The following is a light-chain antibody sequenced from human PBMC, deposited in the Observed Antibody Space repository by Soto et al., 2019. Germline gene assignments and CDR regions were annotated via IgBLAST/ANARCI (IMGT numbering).Light chain of an antibody. CDR3: GSWDSSLSAYV. CDR1: GSDIGAYNY. CDR2: GVT. J-gene: IGLJ1*01. Sequence: QSALTQPASVSGSPGQSITISCTGSGSDIGAYNYVSWYQQHPGKAPKLLIHGVTRRPSGVSSRFSASKSAYTASLTISGLQAEDEATYFCGSWDSSLSAYVFGTGTKVTVL. V-gene: IGLV2-14*01.